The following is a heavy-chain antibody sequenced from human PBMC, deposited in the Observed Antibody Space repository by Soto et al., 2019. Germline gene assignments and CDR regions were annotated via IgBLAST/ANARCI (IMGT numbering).Heavy chain of an antibody. J-gene: IGHJ6*02. CDR1: GYTFTGYY. CDR3: AKGGAIVAAGTRVYLYNAMDV. Sequence: GASVKVSCKASGYTFTGYYVHWVRQAPGQGLEWMGWINPNSGDTYLAQRFQGRVTMNRDTSTGTAYMELRGLTSDDTAEYYCAKGGAIVAAGTRVYLYNAMDVWGQGTTVTVSS. CDR2: INPNSGDT. V-gene: IGHV1-2*02. D-gene: IGHD1-26*01.